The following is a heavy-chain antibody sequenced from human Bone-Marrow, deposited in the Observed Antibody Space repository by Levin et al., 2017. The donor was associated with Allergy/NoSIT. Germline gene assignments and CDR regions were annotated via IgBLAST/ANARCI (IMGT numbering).Heavy chain of an antibody. CDR2: INPNSGGT. Sequence: GESLKISCKASGYTFTGYYMHWVRQAPGQGLEWMGWINPNSGGTNYAQKFQGRVTMTRDTSISTAYMELSRLRSDDTAVYYCASEYQLLQYYYGMDVWGQGTTVTVSS. V-gene: IGHV1-2*02. D-gene: IGHD2-2*01. CDR3: ASEYQLLQYYYGMDV. J-gene: IGHJ6*02. CDR1: GYTFTGYY.